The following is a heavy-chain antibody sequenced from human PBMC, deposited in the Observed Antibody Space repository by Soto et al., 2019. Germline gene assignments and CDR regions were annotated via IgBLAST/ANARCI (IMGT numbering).Heavy chain of an antibody. J-gene: IGHJ6*02. D-gene: IGHD3-22*01. V-gene: IGHV1-69*12. CDR1: GGTFSSYA. Sequence: QVQLVQSGAEVKKPGSSVKVSCKASGGTFSSYAISWVRQAPGQGLEWMGGIIPIFGTANYAQKFQGRVTIPADESTSTAYMELSSLRSEDTAVYYCARSHYYDSSGYYPPDYYYGMDVWGQGTTVTVSS. CDR2: IIPIFGTA. CDR3: ARSHYYDSSGYYPPDYYYGMDV.